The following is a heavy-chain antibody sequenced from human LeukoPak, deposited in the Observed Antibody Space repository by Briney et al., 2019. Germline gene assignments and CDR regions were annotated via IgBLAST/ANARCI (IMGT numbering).Heavy chain of an antibody. CDR2: ISGDGGAT. V-gene: IGHV3-43*02. CDR3: AKGGYTYGGRLFDY. CDR1: GFTFDDYV. Sequence: GGSLGLSCAASGFTFDDYVMHWVRQAPGKGLEWVSFISGDGGATYYADSAKGRFTISRDNGRKSLYLQMDGLRTEDTALYYCAKGGYTYGGRLFDYWGQGTLDTVPS. J-gene: IGHJ4*02. D-gene: IGHD5-18*01.